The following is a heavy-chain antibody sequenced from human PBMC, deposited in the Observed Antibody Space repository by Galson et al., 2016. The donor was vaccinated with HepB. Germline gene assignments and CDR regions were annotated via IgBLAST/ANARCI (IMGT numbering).Heavy chain of an antibody. V-gene: IGHV3-23*01. CDR1: GFAFRDYG. Sequence: SLRLSCAASGFAFRDYGMTWVRQAPGKGLEVVSSISRSGDSTDYADSVKGRFTISRDNSKNTLSLQMNSLTADDTAIYYGVQVSTAPAVWGQGTRVTVSS. J-gene: IGHJ4*02. D-gene: IGHD4-11*01. CDR2: ISRSGDST. CDR3: VQVSTAPAV.